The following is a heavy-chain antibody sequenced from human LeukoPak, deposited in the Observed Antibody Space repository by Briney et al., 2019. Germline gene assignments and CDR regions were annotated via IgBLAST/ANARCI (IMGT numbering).Heavy chain of an antibody. V-gene: IGHV4-39*07. CDR3: ARHYYGSGSYYRSVDP. D-gene: IGHD3-10*01. J-gene: IGHJ5*02. CDR2: IYYSGST. Sequence: SETLSLTCTVSGGSISSSSYYWGWIRQPPGKGLEWIGSIYYSGSTYYNPSLKSRVTISVDTSKNQFSLKLSSVTAADTAVYYCARHYYGSGSYYRSVDPWGQGTLVTVSS. CDR1: GGSISSSSYY.